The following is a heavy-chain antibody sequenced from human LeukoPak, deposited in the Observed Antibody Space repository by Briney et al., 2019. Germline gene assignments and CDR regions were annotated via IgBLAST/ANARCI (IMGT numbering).Heavy chain of an antibody. V-gene: IGHV3-21*01. CDR3: ARVAVAGTDWFDP. CDR1: GFTFSSYS. D-gene: IGHD6-19*01. Sequence: GGSLRLSCAASGFTFSSYSMNWVRQAPGKGREGVSSISSSSSYIYYADSVKGRFTISRDNAKNSLYLQMNSLRAEDTAVYYCARVAVAGTDWFDPWGQGTLVTVSS. CDR2: ISSSSSYI. J-gene: IGHJ5*02.